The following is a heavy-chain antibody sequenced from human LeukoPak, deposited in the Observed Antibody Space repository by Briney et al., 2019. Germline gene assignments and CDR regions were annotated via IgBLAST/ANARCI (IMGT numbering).Heavy chain of an antibody. V-gene: IGHV4-39*01. CDR2: IYHSGST. CDR3: ARGYAFDI. J-gene: IGHJ3*02. Sequence: TSETLSLTCTVSGGSISSSFYYWGWIRQPPGKGLEWIGSIYHSGSTYYNPSLKSRVTISVDTSRDQFSLKLSSVTAADTAVYYCARGYAFDIWGQGTMVTVSS. CDR1: GGSISSSFYY.